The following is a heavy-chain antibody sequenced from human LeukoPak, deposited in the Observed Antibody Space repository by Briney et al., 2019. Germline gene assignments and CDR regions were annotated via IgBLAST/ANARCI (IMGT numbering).Heavy chain of an antibody. Sequence: ASVKVSCKASGYTFTGYYMHWVRQAPGQGLEWMGWINPNTGGTDYAQKFQGRVTMTRDTSISTAYMELSRLRSGDTAVYYCARDYYDSSGYYYPNLYFQHWGQGTLVTVSS. V-gene: IGHV1-2*02. J-gene: IGHJ1*01. CDR2: INPNTGGT. CDR1: GYTFTGYY. CDR3: ARDYYDSSGYYYPNLYFQH. D-gene: IGHD3-22*01.